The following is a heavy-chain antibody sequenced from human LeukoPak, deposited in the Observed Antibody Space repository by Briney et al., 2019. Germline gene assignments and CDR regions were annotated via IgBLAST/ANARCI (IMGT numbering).Heavy chain of an antibody. Sequence: SETLSLTCAVSGYSISSGYYWGWIRQPPEKGLEWIGSIYHSGSTYYNPSLKSRVTISVDTSKNQFSLKLSSVTAADTAVYYCARHCGNLDWFDPWGQGTLVTVSS. V-gene: IGHV4-38-2*01. CDR2: IYHSGST. CDR1: GYSISSGYY. J-gene: IGHJ5*02. CDR3: ARHCGNLDWFDP. D-gene: IGHD1-14*01.